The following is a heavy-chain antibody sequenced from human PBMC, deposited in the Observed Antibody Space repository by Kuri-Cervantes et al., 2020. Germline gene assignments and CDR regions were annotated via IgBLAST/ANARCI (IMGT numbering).Heavy chain of an antibody. Sequence: SETLSLTCAVYGGSFSGYYWSWIRQPPGKGLEWIGEINHSGSTNYNPSLKSRVTISVDTSKNQFSLRLSSVTAADTAVYYCARGGHGSYWYPLDYWGQGTLVTVSS. CDR2: INHSGST. CDR1: GGSFSGYY. J-gene: IGHJ4*02. D-gene: IGHD6-13*01. CDR3: ARGGHGSYWYPLDY. V-gene: IGHV4-34*01.